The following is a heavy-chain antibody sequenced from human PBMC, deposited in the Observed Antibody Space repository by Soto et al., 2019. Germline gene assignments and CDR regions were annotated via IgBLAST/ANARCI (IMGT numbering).Heavy chain of an antibody. Sequence: GGFLRLSCEASGFTFSSYNINWVRQSPGRGLEWVSSIAISGSDMFYADSVKGRFTISRDNAKTSLYLQMDSLRPEDTAVYYCVRRDTKYWYFDLWGHGALVTVSS. CDR2: IAISGSDM. CDR3: VRRDTKYWYFDL. CDR1: GFTFSSYN. J-gene: IGHJ2*01. V-gene: IGHV3-21*01.